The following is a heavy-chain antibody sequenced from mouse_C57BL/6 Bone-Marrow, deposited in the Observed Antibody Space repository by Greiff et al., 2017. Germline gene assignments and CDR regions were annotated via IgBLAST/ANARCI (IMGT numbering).Heavy chain of an antibody. V-gene: IGHV1-81*01. J-gene: IGHJ2*01. CDR3: AGGSYYSIGGFDY. Sequence: QVQLQQSGAELARPGASVKLSCKASGYTFTSYGISWVKQRTGQGLEWIGAIYPRSGNTYYNEKFKGKATLTADKSSSTAYMELRSLTSEDSAVYFCAGGSYYSIGGFDYWGQGTTLTVSS. CDR2: IYPRSGNT. D-gene: IGHD2-5*01. CDR1: GYTFTSYG.